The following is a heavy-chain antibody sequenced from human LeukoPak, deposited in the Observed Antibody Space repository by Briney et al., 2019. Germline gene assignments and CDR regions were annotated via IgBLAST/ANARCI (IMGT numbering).Heavy chain of an antibody. Sequence: PGGSLRLSCAASGFTFSSYSMSWVRQAPGRGLEWVSGITGSGGSTYYADSVKGRFTISRDNSKNTLYLQMNRLRAEDTAIYYCARDERLLSFLKWGQGTLVTVSS. V-gene: IGHV3-23*01. J-gene: IGHJ4*02. CDR1: GFTFSSYS. D-gene: IGHD3-3*01. CDR2: ITGSGGST. CDR3: ARDERLLSFLK.